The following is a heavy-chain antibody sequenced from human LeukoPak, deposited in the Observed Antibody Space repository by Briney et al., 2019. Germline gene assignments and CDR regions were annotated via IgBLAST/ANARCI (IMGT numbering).Heavy chain of an antibody. D-gene: IGHD1-14*01. Sequence: GGSLRLSCAATGVTFTKYCMLWVCQAPGKGLEWVSRIERDGSSARYADPVKGRFLMSRGNAKNTLDLQMNSLRAEDTSVYYCARALYNNSPGGWGQGVLVTVSS. CDR2: IERDGSSA. CDR1: GVTFTKYC. CDR3: ARALYNNSPGG. V-gene: IGHV3-74*01. J-gene: IGHJ4*02.